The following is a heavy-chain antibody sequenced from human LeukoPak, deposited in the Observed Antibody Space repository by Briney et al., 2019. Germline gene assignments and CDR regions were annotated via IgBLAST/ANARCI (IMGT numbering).Heavy chain of an antibody. V-gene: IGHV4-30-2*01. CDR2: IYQSGST. CDR3: ATGTGYCSGGGCYDY. D-gene: IGHD2-15*01. CDR1: GSSISSGGYS. Sequence: PSQTLSLTCAVSGSSISSGGYSWSWIRQPPGKGLEWIGYIYQSGSTYYNPSLKSRVTISVDRSKNQFSLKLSSVTAADTGIYYCATGTGYCSGGGCYDYWGQGTLVTVSS. J-gene: IGHJ4*02.